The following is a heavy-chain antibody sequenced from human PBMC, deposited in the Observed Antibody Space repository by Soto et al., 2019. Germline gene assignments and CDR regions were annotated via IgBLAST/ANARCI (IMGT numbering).Heavy chain of an antibody. J-gene: IGHJ4*02. D-gene: IGHD3-9*01. Sequence: KASETLSLTCTVSGGSISSYYWSWIRQPPGKGLEWIGYIYYSGSTNYNPSLKSRVTISVDTSKNQFSLKLSSVTAADTAVYYCARSHYYDILTGYFDYWGQGTLVTVSS. V-gene: IGHV4-59*01. CDR2: IYYSGST. CDR3: ARSHYYDILTGYFDY. CDR1: GGSISSYY.